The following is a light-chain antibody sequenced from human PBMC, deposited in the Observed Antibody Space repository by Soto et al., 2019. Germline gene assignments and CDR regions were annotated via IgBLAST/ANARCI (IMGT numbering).Light chain of an antibody. V-gene: IGKV3-15*01. Sequence: EVVMTQTPATLSVSPGERATLSCRASQSVSTNLAWYQQIPGQAPRLLIYGASTRATGIPARFSGSGSGTEFTLNISSLQSEDFAVYYCQHYNNWPPLTFGQGTKLAFK. J-gene: IGKJ1*01. CDR3: QHYNNWPPLT. CDR1: QSVSTN. CDR2: GAS.